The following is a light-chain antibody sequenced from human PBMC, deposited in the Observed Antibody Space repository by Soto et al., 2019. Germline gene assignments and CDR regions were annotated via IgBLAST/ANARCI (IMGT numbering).Light chain of an antibody. J-gene: IGKJ1*01. Sequence: ALQMTQSPSSLSASVGDRVTITCRASQDIRNELGWYQQKPGKAPKLLIYGATTLQSGVPSRFSGSGYGTDFTLTIRGLQTEDFATYYCLHDYNYPLTFGQGTKVEVK. V-gene: IGKV1-6*01. CDR1: QDIRNE. CDR3: LHDYNYPLT. CDR2: GAT.